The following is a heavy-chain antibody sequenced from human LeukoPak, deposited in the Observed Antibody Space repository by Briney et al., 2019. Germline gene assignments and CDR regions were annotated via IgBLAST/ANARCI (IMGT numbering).Heavy chain of an antibody. Sequence: PGGSLRLSCAASGFPFTTYGMHWVRQAPGKGLEWVAVISDDGSNKYYADSVKGRFTISRDNSKNTLYLQMNSLRAEDTAVYYCASFLEYCSSTSCYNWFDPWGQGTLVTVSS. CDR1: GFPFTTYG. J-gene: IGHJ5*02. V-gene: IGHV3-30*03. CDR3: ASFLEYCSSTSCYNWFDP. CDR2: ISDDGSNK. D-gene: IGHD2-2*01.